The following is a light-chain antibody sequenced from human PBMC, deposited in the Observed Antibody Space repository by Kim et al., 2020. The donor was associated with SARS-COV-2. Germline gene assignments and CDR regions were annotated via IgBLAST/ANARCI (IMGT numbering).Light chain of an antibody. CDR1: QSVSSI. J-gene: IGKJ1*01. Sequence: LSPGEGATRSCRASQSVSSILAWYQQKPGQAPRLLIYDASHRATGIPARFSGSGSGTDFTLTISSLEPEDFAVYYCQQRVSWPQAFGQGTKVDIK. V-gene: IGKV3-11*01. CDR3: QQRVSWPQA. CDR2: DAS.